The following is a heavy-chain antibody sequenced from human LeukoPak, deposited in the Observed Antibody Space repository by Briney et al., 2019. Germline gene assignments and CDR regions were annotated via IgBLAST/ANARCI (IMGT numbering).Heavy chain of an antibody. J-gene: IGHJ4*02. D-gene: IGHD3-3*01. CDR2: INAGNGNT. CDR3: TREGRGFYPYYFDY. CDR1: GYIFTNYA. Sequence: GASVEISCKGSGYIFTNYAVQWVRQAPGQRLECMGWINAGNGNTKYSQKFQGRVTITRDTSASTAYMELSSLRSEDSAVYYCTREGRGFYPYYFDYWGQGTLVTVSS. V-gene: IGHV1-3*01.